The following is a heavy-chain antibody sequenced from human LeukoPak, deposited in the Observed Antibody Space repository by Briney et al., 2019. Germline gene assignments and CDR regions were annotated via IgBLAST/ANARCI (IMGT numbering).Heavy chain of an antibody. CDR1: GDTFIPYT. CDR2: IIPSLDVA. J-gene: IGHJ4*02. Sequence: GASVKVSCKASGDTFIPYTFSWVRQAPGQGLEWIGRIIPSLDVANYAHKFQGRVTLSVDRDTATTYMEVTSLRSEDTAIYYCARDHCSPDTCLGGHWGQGTLVTVSS. D-gene: IGHD2-15*01. CDR3: ARDHCSPDTCLGGH. V-gene: IGHV1-69*04.